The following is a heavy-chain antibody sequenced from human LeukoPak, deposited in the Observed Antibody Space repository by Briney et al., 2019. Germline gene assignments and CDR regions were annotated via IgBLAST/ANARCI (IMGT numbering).Heavy chain of an antibody. J-gene: IGHJ6*02. V-gene: IGHV3-30-3*01. CDR1: GFTFSSYA. CDR3: ARDGDTAMELYYYYYGMDV. D-gene: IGHD5-18*01. Sequence: GGSLRLSCAASGFTFSSYAMHWVRQAPGKGLEWVAVMSYDGSNKYYADSVKGRFTISRDNSKNTLYLQMNSLRAEDTAVYYCARDGDTAMELYYYYYGMDVWGQGTTVTVSS. CDR2: MSYDGSNK.